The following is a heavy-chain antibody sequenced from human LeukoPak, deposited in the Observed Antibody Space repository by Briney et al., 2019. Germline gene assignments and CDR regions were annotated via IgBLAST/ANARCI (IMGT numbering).Heavy chain of an antibody. CDR1: A. Sequence: AMHCVRQASGKGLEHVSSIRSNGGSTYYADSVKGRFTISRDNSKNTLYLQMSSLRAEDTAIYYYVKPSGSYGSYFDYWGRGTVVTVSS. CDR2: IRSNGGST. J-gene: IGHJ4*02. V-gene: IGHV3-64D*09. CDR3: VKPSGSYGSYFDY. D-gene: IGHD1-26*01.